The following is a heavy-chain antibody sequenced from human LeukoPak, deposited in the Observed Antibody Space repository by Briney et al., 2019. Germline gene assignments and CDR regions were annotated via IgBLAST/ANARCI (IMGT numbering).Heavy chain of an antibody. J-gene: IGHJ4*02. CDR1: GGSFSGYY. CDR3: ARGGRYDFWSGYSLYYFDY. V-gene: IGHV4-34*01. D-gene: IGHD3-3*01. Sequence: SETLSLTCAVYGGSFSGYYWSWIRQPPGKGLERIGEINHSGSTNYNPSLKSRVTISVDTSKNQFSLKLSSVTAADTAVYYCARGGRYDFWSGYSLYYFDYWGQGTLVTVSS. CDR2: INHSGST.